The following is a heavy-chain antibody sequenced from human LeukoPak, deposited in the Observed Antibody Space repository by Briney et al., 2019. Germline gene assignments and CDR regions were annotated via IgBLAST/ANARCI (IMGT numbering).Heavy chain of an antibody. CDR3: ARARAVMGYYYYGMDV. CDR1: GGSISSGGYY. V-gene: IGHV4-31*03. D-gene: IGHD2-8*01. CDR2: IYYSGST. J-gene: IGHJ6*01. Sequence: SGTLSLTCTVSGGSISSGGYYWSWIRQHPGKGLEWIGYIYYSGSTYYNPSLKSRVTISVDTSKNLFSLKLNSVTAADTAVYYCARARAVMGYYYYGMDVWGQGTTVTVSS.